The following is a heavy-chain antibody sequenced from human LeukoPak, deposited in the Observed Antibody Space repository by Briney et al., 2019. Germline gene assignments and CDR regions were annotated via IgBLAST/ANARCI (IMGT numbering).Heavy chain of an antibody. J-gene: IGHJ5*02. CDR1: GYTFTSYA. Sequence: ASVKVSCKASGYTFTSYAMNWVRQAPGQGLEWMGWINTNTGNPTYAQGFTGRFVFSLDTSVSTAYLQISSLKAEDTAVYYCARFLKAGTDRFGPLEYGWFDPWGQGTLVTVSS. CDR2: INTNTGNP. D-gene: IGHD6-13*01. V-gene: IGHV7-4-1*02. CDR3: ARFLKAGTDRFGPLEYGWFDP.